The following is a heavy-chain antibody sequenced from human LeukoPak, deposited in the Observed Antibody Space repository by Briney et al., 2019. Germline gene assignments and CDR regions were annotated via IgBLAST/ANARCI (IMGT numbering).Heavy chain of an antibody. CDR1: GFTFSSYW. J-gene: IGHJ4*02. CDR2: IKQDGSEK. Sequence: GGSLRLSCAASGFTFSSYWMSWVRQAPGKGLEWVANIKQDGSEKHYVDSVKGRFTISRDNAKNSLYLQMNSLRAEDTAVYYCARVSDCGGDCYPGLFDYWGQGTLVTVSS. CDR3: ARVSDCGGDCYPGLFDY. V-gene: IGHV3-7*01. D-gene: IGHD2-21*01.